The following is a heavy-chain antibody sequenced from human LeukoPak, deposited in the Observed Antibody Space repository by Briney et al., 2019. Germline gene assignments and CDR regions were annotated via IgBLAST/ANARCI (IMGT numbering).Heavy chain of an antibody. D-gene: IGHD3-22*01. J-gene: IGHJ4*02. V-gene: IGHV3-23*01. Sequence: GGSLRLSCAASGFTFSSYAMSWVRQAPGKGLEWVSAISGSCSSTYYADSVKGRFTISRDNSKNTLYLQMNSLRAEDTAVYYCAKAPATYYYDSSGYFDYWGQGTLVTVSS. CDR3: AKAPATYYYDSSGYFDY. CDR2: ISGSCSST. CDR1: GFTFSSYA.